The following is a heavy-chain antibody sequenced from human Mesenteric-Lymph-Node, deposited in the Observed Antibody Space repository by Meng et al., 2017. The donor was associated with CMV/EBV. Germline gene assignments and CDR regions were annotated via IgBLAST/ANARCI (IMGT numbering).Heavy chain of an antibody. CDR1: GYLFSNYY. D-gene: IGHD3-22*01. V-gene: IGHV1-46*01. Sequence: ASVKVSCKASGYLFSNYYMHWMRQAPGQGPEWMGIINPSGGSTIYAQKFQGRVTMTRDTSTSTVYMDLSSLRAEDTAVYYCARDWYYESSGYYYGPGYWGQGTLVTVSS. CDR2: INPSGGST. CDR3: ARDWYYESSGYYYGPGY. J-gene: IGHJ4*02.